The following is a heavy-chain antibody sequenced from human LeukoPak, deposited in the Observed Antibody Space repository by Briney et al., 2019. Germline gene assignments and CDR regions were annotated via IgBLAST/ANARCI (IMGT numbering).Heavy chain of an antibody. J-gene: IGHJ4*02. Sequence: GGSLRLSCAASGFTFSSYAMSWVRQAPGKGLEWVSVIYSGGSTYYADSVKGRFTISRDNSKNTLYLQMNSLRAEDTAVYYCARRGYSYGHGSFFWGQGTLVTVSS. V-gene: IGHV3-53*01. CDR1: GFTFSSYA. CDR2: IYSGGST. D-gene: IGHD5-18*01. CDR3: ARRGYSYGHGSFF.